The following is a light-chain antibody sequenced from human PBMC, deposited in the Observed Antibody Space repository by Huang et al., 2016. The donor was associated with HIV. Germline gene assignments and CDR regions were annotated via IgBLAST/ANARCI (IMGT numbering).Light chain of an antibody. CDR2: DAA. V-gene: IGKV3-11*01. Sequence: EIVLTQSPATVSLSPGATATLSCRASQSVTSYLAWYQQNPGQPPRRLLCDAANRGTGRPAGFSGSGCGTDFTLTNISREPEDDAVYYCQQRRNWPPGVTFGQGTRLEIK. J-gene: IGKJ5*01. CDR3: QQRRNWPPGVT. CDR1: QSVTSY.